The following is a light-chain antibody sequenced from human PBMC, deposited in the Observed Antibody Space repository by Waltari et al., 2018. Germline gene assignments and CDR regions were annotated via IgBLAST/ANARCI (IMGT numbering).Light chain of an antibody. J-gene: IGKJ4*01. V-gene: IGKV3-15*01. CDR2: GAS. Sequence: ETVMTQSPGTLSVSPGDRVTLSCRASQSVSSELAWYQQKPGQTPRLLIYGASTGVTAISARFSGSGSGTEFTLTISSLQPEDFAVYYCQQYSNWPLTFGGGTKVEVK. CDR3: QQYSNWPLT. CDR1: QSVSSE.